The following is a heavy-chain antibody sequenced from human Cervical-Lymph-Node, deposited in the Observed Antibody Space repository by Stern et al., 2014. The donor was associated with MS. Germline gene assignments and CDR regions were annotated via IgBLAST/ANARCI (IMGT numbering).Heavy chain of an antibody. CDR2: LSNNSTHT. V-gene: IGHV3-21*01. CDR1: GFTFSHYS. J-gene: IGHJ4*02. Sequence: EVQLVESGGGLVKPGESLRLSCDASGFTFSHYSINWVRQAPGKGLAWISSLSNNSTHTYYADSVEGRFTIPRDSAKDSVSLPMVSLRAEDTAVYYCARARVGDYARSPHLDSWGQGTLVTVSS. CDR3: ARARVGDYARSPHLDS. D-gene: IGHD4-17*01.